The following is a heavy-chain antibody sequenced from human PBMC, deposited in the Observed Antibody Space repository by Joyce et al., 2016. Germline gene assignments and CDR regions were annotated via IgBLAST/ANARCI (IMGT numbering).Heavy chain of an antibody. D-gene: IGHD4/OR15-4a*01. CDR3: ARGTMATSPGDS. Sequence: EVQLVESGGGMVQPGGSLRLSCAASGFSVSRDYIMWVRQAPGQGLEWVSLTYSGSITSYADSVKDRFRISRDNSKNTMYLQMIGLTAEDTAVYYCARGTMATSPGDSWGQGTLVIVSS. J-gene: IGHJ4*02. CDR1: GFSVSRDY. CDR2: TYSGSIT. V-gene: IGHV3-66*01.